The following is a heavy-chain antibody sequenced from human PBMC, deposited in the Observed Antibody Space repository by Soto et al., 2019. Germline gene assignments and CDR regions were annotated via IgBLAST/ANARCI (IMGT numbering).Heavy chain of an antibody. CDR1: GFTFSSYG. Sequence: QVQLVESGGGVVQPGRSLRLSCAASGFTFSSYGMHWVRQAPGKGLEWVAVIWYDGSNKYYADSVKGRFTISRDNSKNTLYLQMNRLRAEDTAVYYCARGDGDYGDLYFDYWGQGTLVTVSS. D-gene: IGHD4-17*01. CDR3: ARGDGDYGDLYFDY. CDR2: IWYDGSNK. V-gene: IGHV3-33*01. J-gene: IGHJ4*02.